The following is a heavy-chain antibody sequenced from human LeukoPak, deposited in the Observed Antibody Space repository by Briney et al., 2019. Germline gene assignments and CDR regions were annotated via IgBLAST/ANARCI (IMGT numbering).Heavy chain of an antibody. CDR3: AKDIEGAGTYYPRSGMDV. Sequence: GGSLRLSRATSGFTFHDYTMHWVRQVPGKGLEWVAGITWNSGRIGYADSVKGRFTISRDNAKNSLYLQMNSLRAEDTALYYCAKDIEGAGTYYPRSGMDVWGQGTTVTVSS. CDR1: GFTFHDYT. V-gene: IGHV3-9*01. J-gene: IGHJ6*02. CDR2: ITWNSGRI. D-gene: IGHD3-10*01.